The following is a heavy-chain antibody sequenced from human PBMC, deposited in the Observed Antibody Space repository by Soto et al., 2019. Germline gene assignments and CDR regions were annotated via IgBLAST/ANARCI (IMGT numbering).Heavy chain of an antibody. Sequence: EVQLVQSGAEVKKPGESLKISCKGSGYSFPSSWIGWVRQMPGKGLEWMGIIYPGDSDTRYSPSFQGHVTISADKSISTAYLQWSSLKASDTAMYYCARHRGTTVTDYYYYMDVWGKGTTVTVSS. J-gene: IGHJ6*03. CDR2: IYPGDSDT. D-gene: IGHD4-4*01. CDR3: ARHRGTTVTDYYYYMDV. V-gene: IGHV5-51*01. CDR1: GYSFPSSW.